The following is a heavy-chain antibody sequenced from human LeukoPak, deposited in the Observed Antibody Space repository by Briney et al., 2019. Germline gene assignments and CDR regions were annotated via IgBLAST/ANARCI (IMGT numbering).Heavy chain of an antibody. CDR3: ARESFDSSGNYLDY. V-gene: IGHV4-59*01. CDR2: IYYSGST. J-gene: IGHJ4*02. Sequence: SETLSLTCTVSGGSISSYYWSWIRQPPGKGLEWIGYIYYSGSTNYNPSLKSRVTISVDTSKNQFPLKLSSVTAADTAVYYCARESFDSSGNYLDYWGQGTLVTVSS. CDR1: GGSISSYY. D-gene: IGHD3-22*01.